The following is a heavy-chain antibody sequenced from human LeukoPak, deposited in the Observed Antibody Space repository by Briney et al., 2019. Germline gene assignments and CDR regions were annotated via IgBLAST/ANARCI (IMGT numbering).Heavy chain of an antibody. V-gene: IGHV4-39*07. D-gene: IGHD6-6*01. CDR2: IYYSGST. CDR1: GGSISSSSYY. J-gene: IGHJ4*02. CDR3: ARDLEYSSSVGGDY. Sequence: PSETLSLTCTVSGGSISSSSYYWGWIRQPPGKGLEWIGSIYYSGSTYYNPSLKSRVTISVDTSKNQFSLKLSSVTAADTAVYYCARDLEYSSSVGGDYWGQGTLVTVSS.